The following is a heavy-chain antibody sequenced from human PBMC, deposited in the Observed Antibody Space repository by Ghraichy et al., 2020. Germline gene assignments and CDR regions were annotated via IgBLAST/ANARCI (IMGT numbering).Heavy chain of an antibody. CDR1: GFTFSSYA. J-gene: IGHJ4*02. CDR3: VRDRETYSYGYQGIDY. D-gene: IGHD5-18*01. CDR2: ISSNGGTA. Sequence: GESLNISCSASGFTFSSYAMHWVRQAPGKEPEHVSVISSNGGTAFHADSVKGRFTISRDNSKNTLYLQMSSLSVEDTAVYYCVRDRETYSYGYQGIDYWGQGTLVTVSS. V-gene: IGHV3-64D*09.